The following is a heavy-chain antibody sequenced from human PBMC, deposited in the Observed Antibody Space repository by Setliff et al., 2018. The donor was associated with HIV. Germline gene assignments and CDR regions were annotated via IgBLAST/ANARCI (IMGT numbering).Heavy chain of an antibody. CDR2: MNPNSGVS. Sequence: ASVKVSCKPSGHTFTNYDIHWMRRATGQGLEWMGRMNPNSGVSGYALKFHDRVTMTRDTSITTAYMELSSLTSEDTAMYYCARGKGVGGVIITGGLDVWGQGTTVTVSS. J-gene: IGHJ6*02. V-gene: IGHV1-8*01. D-gene: IGHD3-10*01. CDR3: ARGKGVGGVIITGGLDV. CDR1: GHTFTNYD.